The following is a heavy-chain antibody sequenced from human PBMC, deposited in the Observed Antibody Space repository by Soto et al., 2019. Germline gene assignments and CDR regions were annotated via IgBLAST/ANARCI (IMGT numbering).Heavy chain of an antibody. V-gene: IGHV4-4*02. CDR3: ASKFGELLADAFDI. D-gene: IGHD3-10*01. Sequence: SETLSLTCTVSNASISSRKWWTWVRQTPGKGLEWIGEIYHSGSINHNPSLKSRVTMSVDKSKNQFSLKMTSVTAADTGVYYCASKFGELLADAFDIWGQETVVTVSS. CDR2: IYHSGSI. J-gene: IGHJ3*02. CDR1: NASISSRKW.